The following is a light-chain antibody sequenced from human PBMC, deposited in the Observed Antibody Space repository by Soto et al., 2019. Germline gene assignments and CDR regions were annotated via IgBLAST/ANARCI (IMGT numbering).Light chain of an antibody. Sequence: EIVMTQSPATLSVSPGERATLSCRASQSVSSYLAWYQQKPGQAPRLLIYGASTRATGIPARFSGSGSGTEVTLTISSLQSEDFAVYYCQQYNNWPGWTFGQGTKVEIK. CDR1: QSVSSY. CDR2: GAS. V-gene: IGKV3-15*01. CDR3: QQYNNWPGWT. J-gene: IGKJ1*01.